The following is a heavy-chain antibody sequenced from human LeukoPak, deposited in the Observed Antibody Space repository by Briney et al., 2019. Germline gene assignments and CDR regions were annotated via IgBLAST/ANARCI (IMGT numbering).Heavy chain of an antibody. J-gene: IGHJ4*02. D-gene: IGHD5-18*01. V-gene: IGHV3-23*01. CDR3: AKVSASPVDTAMVSAIDY. CDR2: ISGTGGST. CDR1: GFTFTYYA. Sequence: GGSLRLSCAASGFTFTYYAMSWVRQAPGKGLEWVSTISGTGGSTYHADSVKGRFTISRDNSKNTLYLQMNSLRAEDTAVYYCAKVSASPVDTAMVSAIDYWGQGTLVTVSS.